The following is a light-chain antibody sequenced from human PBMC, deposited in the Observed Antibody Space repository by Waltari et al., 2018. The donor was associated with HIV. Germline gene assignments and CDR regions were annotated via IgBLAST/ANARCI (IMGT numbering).Light chain of an antibody. CDR1: PGSVSTSYY. CDR3: VLYMGSGIWV. J-gene: IGLJ3*02. CDR2: STN. V-gene: IGLV8-61*01. Sequence: QTVVTQEPSFSVSPGGTVTLTCGFSPGSVSTSYYPSRYQQTPGQAPRTLIYSTNTRSSGVPDRFSGSILGNKAALTITGAQADDESDYYCVLYMGSGIWVFGGGTKLTVL.